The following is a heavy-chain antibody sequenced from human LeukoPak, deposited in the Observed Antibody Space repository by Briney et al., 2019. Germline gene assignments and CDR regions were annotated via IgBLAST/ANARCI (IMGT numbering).Heavy chain of an antibody. V-gene: IGHV3-23*01. CDR1: GFTFSSYG. Sequence: GGTLRLSCAASGFTFSSYGMSWVRQAPGKGLEWVSAISGSGGSTYYADSVKGRFTISRDNSKNTLYLQMNSLRAEDTAVYYCAKERAPYCGGDCYPEDYWGQGTLVTVSS. CDR2: ISGSGGST. CDR3: AKERAPYCGGDCYPEDY. D-gene: IGHD2-21*02. J-gene: IGHJ4*02.